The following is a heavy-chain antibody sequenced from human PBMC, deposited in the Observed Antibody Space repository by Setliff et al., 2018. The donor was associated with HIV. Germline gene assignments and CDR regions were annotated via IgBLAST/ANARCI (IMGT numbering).Heavy chain of an antibody. CDR2: FDYGGST. J-gene: IGHJ5*02. CDR1: GDSIGTYY. CDR3: ARARLLGGFLS. D-gene: IGHD7-27*01. Sequence: SETLALTGSVSGDSIGTYYWNWIRQTPGKRLEWIGFFDYGGSTDYNPALKNRVAISVDTSRNRVSLKMTSVTAADTAVYYCARARLLGGFLSWGRGALVTVSS. V-gene: IGHV4-59*01.